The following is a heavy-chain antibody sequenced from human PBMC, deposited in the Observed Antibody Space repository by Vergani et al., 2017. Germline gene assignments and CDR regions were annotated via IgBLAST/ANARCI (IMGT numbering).Heavy chain of an antibody. Sequence: QVHLNEAGPGLVKPSQTLSLTCTVSGASITSGSFYWSWIRQPAGKGLEWIGRIHASGTKNYNPSLRSRVTLSVDTSKTQLSLKMISMTAADTAVYYCVRGRRGGVVRGVMDYGMDVWGQGTTVTVSS. CDR3: VRGRRGGVVRGVMDYGMDV. J-gene: IGHJ6*02. D-gene: IGHD3-10*01. CDR1: GASITSGSFY. V-gene: IGHV4-61*02. CDR2: IHASGTK.